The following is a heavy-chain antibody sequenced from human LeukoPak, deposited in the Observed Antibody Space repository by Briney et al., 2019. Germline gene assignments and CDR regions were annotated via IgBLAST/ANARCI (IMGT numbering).Heavy chain of an antibody. V-gene: IGHV3-15*01. CDR1: GIAFSNAW. Sequence: GGSLRLSCAASGIAFSNAWMTWVRQAPGRGLEWVGRIYRSTNGETTDYGAPVKGRFTMSRDDSKNTLYLQMNSLKTEDTAVYYCTTYSSGPCPFWGQGTLVTVSS. CDR2: IYRSTNGETT. D-gene: IGHD6-19*01. J-gene: IGHJ4*02. CDR3: TTYSSGPCPF.